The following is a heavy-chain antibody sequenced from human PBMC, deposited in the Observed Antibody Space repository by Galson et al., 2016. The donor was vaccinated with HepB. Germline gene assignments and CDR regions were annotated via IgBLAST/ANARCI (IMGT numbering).Heavy chain of an antibody. CDR3: AKDITYDYNLLQPKFLGGYFDL. Sequence: SLRLSCAASGFIFDDYAMHWVRQAPGKGLEWVSGISWNSGSIGYADSVKGRFTISRDNAKNSLYLQMNSLRAEDTALYYCAKDITYDYNLLQPKFLGGYFDLWGRGTLVTVSS. J-gene: IGHJ2*01. D-gene: IGHD5-24*01. CDR1: GFIFDDYA. CDR2: ISWNSGSI. V-gene: IGHV3-9*01.